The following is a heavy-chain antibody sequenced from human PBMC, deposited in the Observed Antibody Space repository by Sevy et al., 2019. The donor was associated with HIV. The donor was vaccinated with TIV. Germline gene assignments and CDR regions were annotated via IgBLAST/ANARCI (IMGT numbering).Heavy chain of an antibody. D-gene: IGHD1-26*01. Sequence: ASVKVSCKASGYTFTSYGISWVRQAPGQGLEWMGWISAYNGNTNYAQKLQGRVTMTTDTSTSTAYMELRSLRSDDTAVYYFARWARELLAVDPWGQGTLVTVSS. CDR1: GYTFTSYG. V-gene: IGHV1-18*04. J-gene: IGHJ5*02. CDR3: ARWARELLAVDP. CDR2: ISAYNGNT.